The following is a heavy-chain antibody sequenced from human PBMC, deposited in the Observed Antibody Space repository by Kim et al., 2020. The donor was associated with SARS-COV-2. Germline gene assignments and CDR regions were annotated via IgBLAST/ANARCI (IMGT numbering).Heavy chain of an antibody. Sequence: YGESVKGRFTTAEDNAKNALYMQMNSQGAEEAAVYYCARKVNAGFNYVDYWGQGTLVTVSS. D-gene: IGHD2-2*01. J-gene: IGHJ4*02. CDR3: ARKVNAGFNYVDY. V-gene: IGHV3-7*03.